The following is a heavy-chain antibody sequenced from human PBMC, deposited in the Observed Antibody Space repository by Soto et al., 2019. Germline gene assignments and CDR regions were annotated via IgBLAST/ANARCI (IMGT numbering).Heavy chain of an antibody. J-gene: IGHJ4*02. V-gene: IGHV1-8*01. CDR2: MNPNSGDT. CDR1: GYTFTSYD. Sequence: ASVKVSCKASGYTFTSYDINWVRQATGQGREWRGWMNPNSGDTGYAQKFQGRVTMTRNTSISTAYMELSSLRSEDTAVYYCARELVAYCSGGSCYYRDYWGQGTLVTVSS. D-gene: IGHD2-15*01. CDR3: ARELVAYCSGGSCYYRDY.